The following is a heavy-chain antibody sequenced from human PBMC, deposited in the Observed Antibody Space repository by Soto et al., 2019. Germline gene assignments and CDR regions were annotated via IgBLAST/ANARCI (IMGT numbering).Heavy chain of an antibody. CDR3: ARGDVRVVASFDP. D-gene: IGHD2-15*01. J-gene: IGHJ5*02. CDR2: INPNSGGT. Sequence: SVKVSCKASGYTFTGYYMHWVRQAPGQGLEWMGWINPNSGGTIYAQKFQGRVTMTRDTSISTAYMELSRLISDDTAVYYCARGDVRVVASFDPWGQGALVTVSS. CDR1: GYTFTGYY. V-gene: IGHV1-2*02.